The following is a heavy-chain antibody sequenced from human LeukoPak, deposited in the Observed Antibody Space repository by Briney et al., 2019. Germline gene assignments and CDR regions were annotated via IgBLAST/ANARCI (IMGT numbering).Heavy chain of an antibody. Sequence: GGSLRLSCAASGFTFSSHAMSWVRQAPGKGLELVSAISGSGGSTYYADSVKGQFTISRDNSKNTLYLQMNSLRAEDTAVYYCAKDLVYDSFDYWGQGTLVTVSS. CDR1: GFTFSSHA. CDR2: ISGSGGST. D-gene: IGHD3-16*01. CDR3: AKDLVYDSFDY. J-gene: IGHJ4*02. V-gene: IGHV3-23*01.